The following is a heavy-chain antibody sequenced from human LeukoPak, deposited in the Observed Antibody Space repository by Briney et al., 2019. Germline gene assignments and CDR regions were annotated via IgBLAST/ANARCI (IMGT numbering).Heavy chain of an antibody. J-gene: IGHJ4*02. CDR1: GFTFRSYW. D-gene: IGHD3-22*01. Sequence: PGGSLRLSCAASGFTFRSYWMSWVCQAPGKGLEWVANIKQDGSEKYYVDSVKGRFTISRDNAKNSLYLQMNSLRAEDTGVYYCAREHPYYYDSSGTALMAEIKYYFDYWGQGTLVTVSS. V-gene: IGHV3-7*01. CDR2: IKQDGSEK. CDR3: AREHPYYYDSSGTALMAEIKYYFDY.